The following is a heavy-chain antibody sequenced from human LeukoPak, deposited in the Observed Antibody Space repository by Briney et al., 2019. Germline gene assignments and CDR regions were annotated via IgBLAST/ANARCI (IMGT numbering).Heavy chain of an antibody. V-gene: IGHV4-30-4*08. J-gene: IGHJ4*02. CDR1: GGSFSGYY. Sequence: PSETLSLTCAVYGGSFSGYYWSWIRQPPGKGLEWIGYIYYSGSTYYNPSLKSRVTISVDTSKNQFSLKLSSVTAADTAVYYCARDSNYGDYAYCFDYWGQGTLVTVSS. D-gene: IGHD4-17*01. CDR2: IYYSGST. CDR3: ARDSNYGDYAYCFDY.